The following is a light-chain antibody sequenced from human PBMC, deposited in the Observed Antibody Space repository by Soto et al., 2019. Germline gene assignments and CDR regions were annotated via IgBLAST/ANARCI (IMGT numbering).Light chain of an antibody. CDR1: SSNIGAGYD. V-gene: IGLV1-40*01. J-gene: IGLJ2*01. Sequence: QSVLTQPPSVSGAPGQRVTISCTGSSSNIGAGYDVHWYQQRPGTAPKLLIFSNDERPSGVPDRFSGSKSGTSASLAISGLQSDDEADYYCATWDDSLNGVVFGGGTKVTVL. CDR3: ATWDDSLNGVV. CDR2: SND.